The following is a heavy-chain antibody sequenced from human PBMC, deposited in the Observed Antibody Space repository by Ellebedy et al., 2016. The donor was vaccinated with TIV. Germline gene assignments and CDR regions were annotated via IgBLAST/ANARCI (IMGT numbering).Heavy chain of an antibody. V-gene: IGHV3-11*05. J-gene: IGHJ4*02. CDR3: PRGSSWFRTYSFDF. Sequence: GRFPISRDNAKNSLYLQMTSLRAEDTAVYYCPRGSSWFRTYSFDFWGQGTLVTVSS. D-gene: IGHD6-13*01.